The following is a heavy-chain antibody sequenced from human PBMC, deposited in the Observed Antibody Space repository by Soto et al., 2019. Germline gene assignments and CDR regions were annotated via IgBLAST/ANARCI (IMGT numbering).Heavy chain of an antibody. J-gene: IGHJ4*02. CDR3: ARREIQGPIDY. D-gene: IGHD1-26*01. CDR1: GHSISSSNW. CDR2: IYYSGTT. V-gene: IGHV4-28*01. Sequence: SETLSLTCAVSGHSISSSNWWGWIRQPPGKGLEWIGYIYYSGTTYYNPSLKSRVTMSVDTSKNQFSLKLTSVTAVDTAVYYCARREIQGPIDYWGQGTLGTVSS.